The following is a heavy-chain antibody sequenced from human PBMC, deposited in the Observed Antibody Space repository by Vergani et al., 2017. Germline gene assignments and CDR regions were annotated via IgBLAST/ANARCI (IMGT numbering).Heavy chain of an antibody. CDR2: VDHEDGET. CDR3: ASGRYCSGGSCYSQADY. V-gene: IGHV1-69-2*01. CDR1: GYTFTDYY. J-gene: IGHJ4*02. D-gene: IGHD2-15*01. Sequence: EVQLVQSGAEVKKPGATVKISCKVSGYTFTDYYMHWVPQAPGKGLEWMGLVDHEDGETIYAEKFQGRVTITADTSSDTAYMELSSLRSEDTAVYYCASGRYCSGGSCYSQADYWGQGTLVTVSS.